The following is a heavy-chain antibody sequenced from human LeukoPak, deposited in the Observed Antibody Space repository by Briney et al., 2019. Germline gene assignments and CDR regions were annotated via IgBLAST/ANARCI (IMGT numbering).Heavy chain of an antibody. V-gene: IGHV3-7*01. J-gene: IGHJ3*02. CDR2: IKQDGSEK. CDR3: ARVPPSYYDFWSGYSDDAFDI. D-gene: IGHD3-3*01. Sequence: GGSLRLSCAASGFTFSSYWMSWVRQAPGKGLEWVANIKQDGSEKYYVDSVKGRFTISRDNSKNTLYLLMNSLRAEDTAVYYCARVPPSYYDFWSGYSDDAFDIWGQGTMVTVSS. CDR1: GFTFSSYW.